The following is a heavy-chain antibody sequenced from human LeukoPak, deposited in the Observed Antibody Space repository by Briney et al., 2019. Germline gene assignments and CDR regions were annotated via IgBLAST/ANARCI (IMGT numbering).Heavy chain of an antibody. CDR3: AREDRGYDYDF. J-gene: IGHJ4*02. CDR2: ISASGSSA. Sequence: GASLRLSCAASGFTFSSSAMSWVRQAPGKGLEWVSSISASGSSASSADSVKVRFTVSRDNSRNTLYLQMNSLRAEDTAEYYCAREDRGYDYDFWGQGTLVTVSS. CDR1: GFTFSSSA. D-gene: IGHD5-12*01. V-gene: IGHV3-23*01.